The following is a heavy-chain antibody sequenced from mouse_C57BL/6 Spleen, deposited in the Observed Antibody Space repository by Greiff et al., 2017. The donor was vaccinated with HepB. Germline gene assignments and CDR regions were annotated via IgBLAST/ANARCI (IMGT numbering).Heavy chain of an antibody. CDR3: ARILDSSGYVPFAY. J-gene: IGHJ3*01. CDR2: IWSGGST. Sequence: VQRVESGPGLVQPSQRLSITCTVSGFSLTSYGVHWVRQSPGKGLEWLGVIWSGGSTDYNAAFISRLSISKDNSKSQVFFKMNSLQADDTAIYYCARILDSSGYVPFAYWGQGTLVTVSA. D-gene: IGHD3-2*02. CDR1: GFSLTSYG. V-gene: IGHV2-2*01.